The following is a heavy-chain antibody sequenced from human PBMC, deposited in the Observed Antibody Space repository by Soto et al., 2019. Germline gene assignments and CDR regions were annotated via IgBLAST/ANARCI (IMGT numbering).Heavy chain of an antibody. CDR2: ISSSSSYI. D-gene: IGHD3-3*01. V-gene: IGHV3-21*01. CDR1: GFTFSSYS. CDR3: AREGYYDFWSGYQPPFDY. Sequence: GGSLRLSCAASGFTFSSYSMNWVRQAPGKGLEWVSSISSSSSYIYYADSVKGRFTISRDNAKNSLYLQMNSLRAEDTAVYYCAREGYYDFWSGYQPPFDYWGQGTLVTVSS. J-gene: IGHJ4*02.